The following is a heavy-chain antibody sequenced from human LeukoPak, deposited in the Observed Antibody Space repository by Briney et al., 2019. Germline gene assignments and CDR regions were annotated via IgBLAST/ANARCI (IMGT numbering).Heavy chain of an antibody. CDR1: GLAFSSNW. J-gene: IGHJ4*02. V-gene: IGHV3-7*05. CDR2: IKQDGSEK. D-gene: IGHD3-10*02. CDR3: ARGVNYFVLEY. Sequence: GGSLRLSCAASGLAFSSNWMTWVRQAPGKGLEWVATIKQDGSEKYYVDSVKGRFTISRDNSKNTLYLQMNSLRAEDTAVYYCARGVNYFVLEYWGQGTLVTISS.